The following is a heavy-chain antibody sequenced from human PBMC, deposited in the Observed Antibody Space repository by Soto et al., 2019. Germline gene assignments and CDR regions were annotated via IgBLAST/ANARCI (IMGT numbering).Heavy chain of an antibody. CDR3: ARGLSSIAAAGENLFYP. CDR1: GFYLSSYY. Sequence: RSETVSLTWRFSGFYLSSYYWSLLRPPPGKGLEWIGYIYYIGSSNYNPSLKRRVTMSVDTSRNQLSLNLPSVTAADTAVYYCARGLSSIAAAGENLFYPWGQGTLVTVSS. V-gene: IGHV4-59*01. D-gene: IGHD6-6*01. CDR2: IYYIGSS. J-gene: IGHJ5*02.